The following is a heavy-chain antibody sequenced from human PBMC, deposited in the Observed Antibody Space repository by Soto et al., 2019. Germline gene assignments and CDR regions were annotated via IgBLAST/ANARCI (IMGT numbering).Heavy chain of an antibody. CDR3: ARDKGLLWFGEVDYYYYGMDV. CDR2: IYYSGST. CDR1: GGSISSYY. Sequence: SETLSLTCTVSGGSISSYYWSWIRQPPGKGLEWIGYIYYSGSTNYNPSLKSRVTISVGTSKDQFSLKLSSVTAADTAVYYCARDKGLLWFGEVDYYYYGMDVWGQGTTVTVSS. V-gene: IGHV4-59*01. D-gene: IGHD3-10*01. J-gene: IGHJ6*02.